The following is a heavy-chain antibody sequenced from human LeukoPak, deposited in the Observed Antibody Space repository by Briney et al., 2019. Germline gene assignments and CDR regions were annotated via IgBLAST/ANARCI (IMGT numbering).Heavy chain of an antibody. V-gene: IGHV3-53*01. J-gene: IGHJ4*02. CDR2: IYSGGST. Sequence: GGSLRLSCAASGFTFSNYAMHWVRQAPGKGLEWVSVIYSGGSTYYADSVKGRFTISRDNSKNTLYLQMNSLRAEDTAVYYCARDSRTYSSSSGYDYWGQGTLVTVSS. CDR3: ARDSRTYSSSSGYDY. D-gene: IGHD6-6*01. CDR1: GFTFSNYA.